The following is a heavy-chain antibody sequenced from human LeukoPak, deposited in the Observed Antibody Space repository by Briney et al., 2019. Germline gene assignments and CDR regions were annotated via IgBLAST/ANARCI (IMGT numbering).Heavy chain of an antibody. Sequence: SETLSLTCGVSGGSITNTNYWTWVRQPPGKGLEWIGEVHLDGRTNYNPSLKSRLIMSVDLPENHISLKLTSVTAADTAVYYCAREGGFYRPLDYSGQGTLVTVSS. V-gene: IGHV4-4*02. D-gene: IGHD3-3*01. CDR3: AREGGFYRPLDY. CDR2: VHLDGRT. J-gene: IGHJ4*02. CDR1: GGSITNTNY.